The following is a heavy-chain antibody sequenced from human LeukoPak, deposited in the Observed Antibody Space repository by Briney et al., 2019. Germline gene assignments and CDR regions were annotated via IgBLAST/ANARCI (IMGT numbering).Heavy chain of an antibody. Sequence: GGSLRLSCAASGFTFSSYAMSWVRQAPGKELEWVSAISGSGGSTYYADSVKGRFTISRDNSKNTLYLQMNSLRAEDTAVYYCGRGGDCPDYWGQGTLVTVSS. CDR3: GRGGDCPDY. CDR1: GFTFSSYA. V-gene: IGHV3-23*01. J-gene: IGHJ4*02. D-gene: IGHD2-21*02. CDR2: ISGSGGST.